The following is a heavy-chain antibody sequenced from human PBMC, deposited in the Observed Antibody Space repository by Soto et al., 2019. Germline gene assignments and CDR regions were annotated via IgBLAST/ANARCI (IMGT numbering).Heavy chain of an antibody. CDR2: ISAYNGNT. V-gene: IGHV1-18*01. Sequence: ASVKVSWKASGYTFTSYVSSRVRHAPGQGLEWMGWISAYNGNTNYAQKLQGRVTMTTDTSTSTAYMELRSLRSDDTAVYYCERGGAGSYYKNWFDPWGQGTLVTVSS. J-gene: IGHJ5*02. D-gene: IGHD3-10*01. CDR3: ERGGAGSYYKNWFDP. CDR1: GYTFTSYV.